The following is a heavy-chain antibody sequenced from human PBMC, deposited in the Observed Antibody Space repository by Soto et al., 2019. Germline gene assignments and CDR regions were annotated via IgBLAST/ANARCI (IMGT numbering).Heavy chain of an antibody. CDR2: IYYSGST. Sequence: SETLSLTCTVSGGSISSYYWSWIRQPPGKGLEWIGYIYYSGSTYYNPSLKSRVTISVDTSKNQFSLKLSSVTAADTAVYYCARGPRITGTGRHYFDYWGQGTLVTVSS. D-gene: IGHD1-20*01. J-gene: IGHJ4*02. CDR1: GGSISSYY. CDR3: ARGPRITGTGRHYFDY. V-gene: IGHV4-59*12.